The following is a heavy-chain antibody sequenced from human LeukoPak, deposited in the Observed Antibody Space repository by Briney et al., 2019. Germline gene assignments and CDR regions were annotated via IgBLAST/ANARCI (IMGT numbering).Heavy chain of an antibody. D-gene: IGHD2-21*01. Sequence: GGSLRLSCAASGFTFSNYWMHWVRQAPGKGLVWVSRTNTDASSTTYADSVKGRFTIFRDNAKNTLYLQMNSLTAGDTAVYYCARDSAYCGGDCYLFDIWGQGTMVTVSS. CDR3: ARDSAYCGGDCYLFDI. CDR2: TNTDASST. CDR1: GFTFSNYW. J-gene: IGHJ3*02. V-gene: IGHV3-74*01.